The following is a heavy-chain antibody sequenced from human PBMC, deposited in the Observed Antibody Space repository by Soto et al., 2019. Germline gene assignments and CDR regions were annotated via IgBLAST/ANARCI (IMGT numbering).Heavy chain of an antibody. Sequence: ASVKVSCKASGYTFTSYGISWVRQAPGQGLEWMGWISAYNGNTNYAQKLQGRVTMTTDTSTSTAYMELRSLRSDDTAVYYCALAESGIAAAGRADYRAQRTPVTVSS. V-gene: IGHV1-18*01. CDR2: ISAYNGNT. CDR3: ALAESGIAAAGRADY. CDR1: GYTFTSYG. D-gene: IGHD6-13*01. J-gene: IGHJ4*02.